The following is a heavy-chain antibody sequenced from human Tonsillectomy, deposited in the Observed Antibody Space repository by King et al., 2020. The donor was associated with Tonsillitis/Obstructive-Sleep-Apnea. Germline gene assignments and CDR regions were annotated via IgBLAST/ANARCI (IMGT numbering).Heavy chain of an antibody. D-gene: IGHD4-11*01. J-gene: IGHJ6*03. V-gene: IGHV1-69*12. CDR3: ASGHCDYSNYDYYYYYMDV. CDR2: IIPIFGTA. Sequence: AQLVQSGAEVKKPGSSVKVSCQASGGTFSSYAITWVRQAPGQGLEWMGGIIPIFGTANYAQKFQGRVTITADESTSTAYMELSSLRSEDTAVYYCASGHCDYSNYDYYYYYMDVWGKGTTVTVSS. CDR1: GGTFSSYA.